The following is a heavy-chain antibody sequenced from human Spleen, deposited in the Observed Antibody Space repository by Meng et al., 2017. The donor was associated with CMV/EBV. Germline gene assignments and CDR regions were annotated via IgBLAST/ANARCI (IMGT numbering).Heavy chain of an antibody. D-gene: IGHD3-22*01. CDR3: ARVDYYDSSEDY. CDR2: INAGNGNT. Sequence: QVQLVQSGAEVKKPGVSVKVSCKASGYTFTSYARHWVRQAPGQRLEWMGWINAGNGNTKYSQKFQGRVTITRDTSASTVYMELGSLRSEDTAVYYCARVDYYDSSEDYWGQGTLVTVSS. CDR1: GYTFTSYA. J-gene: IGHJ4*02. V-gene: IGHV1-3*01.